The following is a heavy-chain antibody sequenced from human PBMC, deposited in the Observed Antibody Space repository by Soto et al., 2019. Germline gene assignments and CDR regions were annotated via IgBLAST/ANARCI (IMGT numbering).Heavy chain of an antibody. J-gene: IGHJ6*02. CDR1: GFTSSSYA. CDR2: ISYDGSNK. V-gene: IGHV3-30-3*01. Sequence: GGSLRLSCAASGFTSSSYAMHWVRQAPGKGLEWVAVISYDGSNKYYADSVKGRFTISRDNSKNTLYLQMNSLRAEDTAVYYCARQGYCSGGSCYTEHYYYYGMDVWGQGTTVTVSS. CDR3: ARQGYCSGGSCYTEHYYYYGMDV. D-gene: IGHD2-15*01.